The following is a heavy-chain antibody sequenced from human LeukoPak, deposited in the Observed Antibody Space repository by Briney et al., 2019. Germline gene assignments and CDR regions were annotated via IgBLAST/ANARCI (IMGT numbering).Heavy chain of an antibody. CDR2: INPNSGGT. V-gene: IGHV1-2*02. CDR3: ASSTMIVVVIGY. CDR1: GYTFTGYY. J-gene: IGHJ4*02. Sequence: ASVKVSCKASGYTFTGYYMHWVRQAPGQGLEWMGWINPNSGGTNYAQKFQGRVTMTRDTSISTAHMELSRLRSDDTAVYYCASSTMIVVVIGYWGQGTLVTVSS. D-gene: IGHD3-22*01.